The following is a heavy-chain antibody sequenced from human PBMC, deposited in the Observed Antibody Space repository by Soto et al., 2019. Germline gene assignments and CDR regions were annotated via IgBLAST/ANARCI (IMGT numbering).Heavy chain of an antibody. V-gene: IGHV1-2*02. CDR3: ARVTLRAGNWFDP. CDR2: INPKSRGT. CDR1: GYTFTDYF. Sequence: ASVKVSCKASGYTFTDYFIHCVRQAPGQGFEWMGWINPKSRGTNYAQKFQGRVTMTRDTSNSTAYMELRGLRSDDTAVYYCARVTLRAGNWFDPWGQGTLVTVSS. J-gene: IGHJ5*02.